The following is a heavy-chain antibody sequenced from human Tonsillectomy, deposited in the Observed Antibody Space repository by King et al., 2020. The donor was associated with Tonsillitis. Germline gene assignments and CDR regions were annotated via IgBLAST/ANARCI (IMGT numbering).Heavy chain of an antibody. D-gene: IGHD3-22*01. CDR2: ISSDGSNK. CDR1: GFTFSDYA. Sequence: VQLVESGGGVVQPGRSLRLSCAASGFTFSDYAMHWVRQAPGKGLEWVAVISSDGSNKYYADSVKGRFTISRDNSKNTLYLQMNSLRAEDTAVHYCARGRGSSVYTPLDYWGQGTLVTVSS. CDR3: ARGRGSSVYTPLDY. J-gene: IGHJ4*02. V-gene: IGHV3-30-3*01.